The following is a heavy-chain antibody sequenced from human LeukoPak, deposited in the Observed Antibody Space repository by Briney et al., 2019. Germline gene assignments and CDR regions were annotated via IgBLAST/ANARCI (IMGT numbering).Heavy chain of an antibody. CDR1: GLSFSSQA. D-gene: IGHD5-12*01. V-gene: IGHV3-23*01. CDR3: ARDGGYSGLRDAFDI. J-gene: IGHJ3*02. CDR2: MSGSGDHI. Sequence: GGSLRLSCAASGLSFSSQAMTWVRQAPGKGLEWVSAMSGSGDHIYYADSVKGRFTVSRDNSRDTLYLQMNRLRAEDTAVYYCARDGGYSGLRDAFDIWGQGTMVTVSS.